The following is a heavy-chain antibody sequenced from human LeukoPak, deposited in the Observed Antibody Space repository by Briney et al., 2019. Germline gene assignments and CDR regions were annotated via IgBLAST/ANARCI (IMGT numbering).Heavy chain of an antibody. CDR1: RFTFSSYW. J-gene: IGHJ4*02. V-gene: IGHV3-66*01. CDR3: ARTAVGYSYGFGVLYFDY. CDR2: IYSGGST. D-gene: IGHD5-18*01. Sequence: PGGSLRLSCAASRFTFSSYWMSWVRQAPGKGLEWVSVIYSGGSTYCADSVKGRFTISRDNSKNTLYLQMNSLRAEDTAVYYCARTAVGYSYGFGVLYFDYWGQGTLVTVSS.